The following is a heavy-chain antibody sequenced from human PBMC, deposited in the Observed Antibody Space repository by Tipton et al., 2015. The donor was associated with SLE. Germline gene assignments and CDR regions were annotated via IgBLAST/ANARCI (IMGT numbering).Heavy chain of an antibody. V-gene: IGHV3-30*04. J-gene: IGHJ2*01. CDR2: ISYDGDNK. CDR1: GFTFRDYP. Sequence: SLRLSCAASGFTFRDYPMHWVRQAPGKGLEWVAIISYDGDNKFYADSVEGRFTISRDNSRNTLFLQLDSLRGDDTAVYYCARDWPNLGVWDDYGDYFGYWYFDLWGRGTLVTVSS. D-gene: IGHD4-17*01. CDR3: ARDWPNLGVWDDYGDYFGYWYFDL.